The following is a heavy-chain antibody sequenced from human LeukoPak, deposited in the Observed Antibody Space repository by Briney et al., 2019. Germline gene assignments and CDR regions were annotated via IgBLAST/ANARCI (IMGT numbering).Heavy chain of an antibody. CDR2: INHSGST. CDR1: GGSITSRNNC. V-gene: IGHV4-39*07. J-gene: IGHJ4*02. Sequence: SETLSLTCTVSGGSITSRNNCWGWIRQPPGKGLEWIGEINHSGSTNYNPSLKSRVTISVDTSKNQFSLKLSPVTAADTAVYYCARGGAGIAAAGSYWGQGTLVTVSS. CDR3: ARGGAGIAAAGSY. D-gene: IGHD6-13*01.